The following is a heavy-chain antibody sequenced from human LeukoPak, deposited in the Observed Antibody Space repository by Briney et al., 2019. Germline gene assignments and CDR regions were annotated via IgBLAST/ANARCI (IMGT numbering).Heavy chain of an antibody. Sequence: PGGTLRLSCAASGFTFSSYSVHWVRQAPGKGLEWLSYISSDSSTIYYADSVKGRFTISRDNAKNSLFLQMNSLRAEDTAVYYCAREGETYCGGDCYSGAFDIWGQGTVVTVSS. CDR1: GFTFSSYS. CDR3: AREGETYCGGDCYSGAFDI. J-gene: IGHJ3*02. D-gene: IGHD2-21*02. V-gene: IGHV3-48*01. CDR2: ISSDSSTI.